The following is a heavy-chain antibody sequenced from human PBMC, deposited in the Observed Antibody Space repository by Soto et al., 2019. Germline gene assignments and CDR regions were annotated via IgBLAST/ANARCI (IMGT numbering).Heavy chain of an antibody. J-gene: IGHJ4*02. D-gene: IGHD4-17*01. V-gene: IGHV3-7*01. CDR1: GFTFSNYW. Sequence: GGSLRLSCAASGFTFSNYWMSWVRQVPGKGLEWVAIIKQDGSDKYYVDSVKGRFTISRDNAKNSLYLQMNSLRTEDAAVYYCARNRDYAFDYWGRGTLVTVSS. CDR2: IKQDGSDK. CDR3: ARNRDYAFDY.